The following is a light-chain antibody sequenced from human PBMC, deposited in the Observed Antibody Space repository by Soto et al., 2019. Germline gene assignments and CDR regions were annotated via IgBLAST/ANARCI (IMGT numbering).Light chain of an antibody. V-gene: IGLV2-8*01. CDR2: EVS. Sequence: QSALTQPASVSGSPGQSITISCSGTSRDIGAYNLVSWYQQPPGKAPKLLIYEVSKRPSGVPDRFSGSKSGNTASLTVSGLQAEDEADYYCSSYAGSNNLVFGGGTKVTVL. CDR1: SRDIGAYNL. CDR3: SSYAGSNNLV. J-gene: IGLJ2*01.